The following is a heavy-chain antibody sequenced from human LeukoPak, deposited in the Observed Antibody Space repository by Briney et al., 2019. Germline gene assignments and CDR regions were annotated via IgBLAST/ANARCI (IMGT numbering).Heavy chain of an antibody. CDR1: GYTFTNYY. V-gene: IGHV1-2*02. J-gene: IGHJ4*02. D-gene: IGHD2-2*01. Sequence: EASVKVSCKASGYTFTNYYMHWVRQAPGQGPEWMGVINPSGGTTKNAQEFQGRVTMTRDTSISTAYMELSRLRSDDTAVYYCARFYCSSTSCRFDYWGQGTLVTVSS. CDR2: INPSGGTT. CDR3: ARFYCSSTSCRFDY.